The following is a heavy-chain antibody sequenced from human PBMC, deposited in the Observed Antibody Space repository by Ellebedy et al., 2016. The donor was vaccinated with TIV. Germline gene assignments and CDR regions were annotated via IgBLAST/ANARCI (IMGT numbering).Heavy chain of an antibody. Sequence: MPSETLSLTCTVSGGSISSSSYYWGWIRQPPGKGLEWIGTIYYSGSTYYNPSLKSRVTISVDTSKNQFSLKLSSVTAADTAVYYCARRYYDFWSGSYYFDYWGQGTLVTVSS. V-gene: IGHV4-39*01. J-gene: IGHJ4*02. D-gene: IGHD3-3*01. CDR3: ARRYYDFWSGSYYFDY. CDR2: IYYSGST. CDR1: GGSISSSSYY.